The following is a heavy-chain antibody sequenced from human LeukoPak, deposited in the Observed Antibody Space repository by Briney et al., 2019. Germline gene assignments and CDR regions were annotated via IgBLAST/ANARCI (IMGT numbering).Heavy chain of an antibody. CDR2: INAGNGNT. D-gene: IGHD6-13*01. V-gene: IGHV1-3*01. Sequence: ASVKVSCKASGYTFTSYAMHWVRQAPGQRLEWMGWINAGNGNTEYSQKFQGRVTITRDTSASTAYMELSSLRSEDTAVYYCARHPDRAAAGTGFDYWGQGTLVTVSS. CDR3: ARHPDRAAAGTGFDY. CDR1: GYTFTSYA. J-gene: IGHJ4*02.